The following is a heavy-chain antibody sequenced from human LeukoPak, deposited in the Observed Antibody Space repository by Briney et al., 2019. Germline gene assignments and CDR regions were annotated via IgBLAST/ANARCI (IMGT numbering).Heavy chain of an antibody. CDR2: INRYGRST. D-gene: IGHD3-10*01. V-gene: IGHV3-74*01. CDR1: GFTFSSYW. Sequence: PGGSLRLSCAASGFTFSSYWMHWVRQAPGKGLVWVARINRYGRSTSYADSVKGRFTISRDNSKNTLYLQMNNLRAEDTAVYYCARDHGYGSGSYYPHNWFDPWGQGTLVTVSS. J-gene: IGHJ5*02. CDR3: ARDHGYGSGSYYPHNWFDP.